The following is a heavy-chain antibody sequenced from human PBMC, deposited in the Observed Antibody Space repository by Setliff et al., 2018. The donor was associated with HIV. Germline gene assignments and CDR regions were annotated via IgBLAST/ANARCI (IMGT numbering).Heavy chain of an antibody. D-gene: IGHD3-3*02. CDR1: GGSISSSNW. J-gene: IGHJ3*01. CDR3: VRHISPVDAFDV. V-gene: IGHV4-4*02. Sequence: KPSETLSLTCAVSGGSISSSNWWNWVRQPPGKGLGWIGKIYHSGSTNYNPSLKSRVTLSVDTSKNLFSLELRSVTAADTAVYYCVRHISPVDAFDVWGQGTMVTVSS. CDR2: IYHSGST.